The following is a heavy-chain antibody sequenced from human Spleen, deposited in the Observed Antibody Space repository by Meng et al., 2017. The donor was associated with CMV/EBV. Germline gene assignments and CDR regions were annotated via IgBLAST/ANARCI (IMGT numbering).Heavy chain of an antibody. CDR2: IIPIFGTA. Sequence: SVKVSCKASGGTFSSYAISWVRQAPGQGLEWMGGIIPIFGTANYAQKFQGRVTITTDESTSTAYMELSSLRSEDTAVYYCATGVVVPAAIGIGGYYYGMDVWGQGTTVTVSS. J-gene: IGHJ6*02. V-gene: IGHV1-69*05. CDR3: ATGVVVPAAIGIGGYYYGMDV. D-gene: IGHD2-2*01. CDR1: GGTFSSYA.